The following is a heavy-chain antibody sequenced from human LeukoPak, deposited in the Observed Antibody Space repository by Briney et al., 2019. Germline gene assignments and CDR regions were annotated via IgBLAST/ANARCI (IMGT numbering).Heavy chain of an antibody. CDR2: IIPFFGIA. J-gene: IGHJ6*02. CDR3: ARVGSSAAVGTPHHYYGMDV. D-gene: IGHD6-13*01. Sequence: SVKVSCKASGGTFSNYAINWVRQAPRQGLEWMGGIIPFFGIANYAQKFQGRVTITADESTSTAYMELSSLRSEDTAVYYCARVGSSAAVGTPHHYYGMDVWGQGTTVTVSS. V-gene: IGHV1-69*13. CDR1: GGTFSNYA.